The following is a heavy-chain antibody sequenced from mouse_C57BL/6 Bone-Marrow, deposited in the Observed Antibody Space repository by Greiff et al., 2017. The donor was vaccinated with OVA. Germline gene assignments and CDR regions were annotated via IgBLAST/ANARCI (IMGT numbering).Heavy chain of an antibody. CDR1: GYSFTSYY. D-gene: IGHD2-10*01. CDR3: ARPSYWDSFDY. V-gene: IGHV1-66*01. J-gene: IGHJ2*01. CDR2: IYPGSGNT. Sequence: VQRVESGPELVKPGASVKISCKASGYSFTSYYIHWVKQRPGQGLEWIGWIYPGSGNTKYNEKFKGKATLTADTSSSTAYMQLSSLTSEDSAVYFCARPSYWDSFDYWGQGTTLTVSS.